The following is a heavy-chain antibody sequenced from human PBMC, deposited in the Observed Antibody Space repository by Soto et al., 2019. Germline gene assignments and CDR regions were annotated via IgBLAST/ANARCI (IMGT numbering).Heavy chain of an antibody. CDR2: ITHTGGAN. Sequence: GGALRLFCAASGMAFGSCVRNWVRQAPGEGLEWVSNITHTGGANKYADSVRGRFTMSRDNSKKTLNLQMNSLRVEDSALYYFARGSTDSYPGSRIFDFWGRGTLVTVSS. D-gene: IGHD3-10*01. CDR3: ARGSTDSYPGSRIFDF. V-gene: IGHV3-23*01. J-gene: IGHJ4*02. CDR1: GMAFGSCV.